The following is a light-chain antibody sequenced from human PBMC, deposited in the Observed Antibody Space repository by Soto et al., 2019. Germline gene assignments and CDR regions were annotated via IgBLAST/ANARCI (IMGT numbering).Light chain of an antibody. CDR1: SSDVGSYNL. V-gene: IGLV2-23*01. J-gene: IGLJ1*01. CDR3: CSYAGSYTYV. Sequence: QSALTQPASVSGSPGQSITISCTGTSSDVGSYNLVSWYQQHPDKAPKLMIYEGGKRPSGVPDRFSGSKSGKTASLTISGLQAEDEAEYYCCSYAGSYTYVFGTETKLTVL. CDR2: EGG.